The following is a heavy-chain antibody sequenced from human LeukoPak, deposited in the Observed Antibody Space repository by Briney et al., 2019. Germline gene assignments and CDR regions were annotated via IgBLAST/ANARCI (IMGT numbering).Heavy chain of an antibody. Sequence: GASVKVSCKASGYAFTRHYMHWVRQAPGQGLEWMGIINPSGGSPNYAQKSQGRVTMTRDMSTSTVNMELSSLRSEDTAVYYCARAQGSYYHYYMDVWGKGTTVTVSS. D-gene: IGHD1-26*01. V-gene: IGHV1-46*01. CDR3: ARAQGSYYHYYMDV. CDR1: GYAFTRHY. J-gene: IGHJ6*03. CDR2: INPSGGSP.